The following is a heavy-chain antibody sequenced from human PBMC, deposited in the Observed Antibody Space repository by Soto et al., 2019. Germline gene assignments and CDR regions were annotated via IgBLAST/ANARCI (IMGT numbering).Heavy chain of an antibody. CDR1: GGTFSSYA. CDR3: ARGEIIAAAGIYYYYYGMDV. CDR2: IIPIFGTA. V-gene: IGHV1-69*13. Sequence: SVNVSCKASGGTFSSYAISWVRQAPGQGLEWMGGIIPIFGTANYAQKFQGRVTITADESTSTAYMELSSLRSEDTAVYYCARGEIIAAAGIYYYYYGMDVWGQGTTVTVSS. D-gene: IGHD6-13*01. J-gene: IGHJ6*02.